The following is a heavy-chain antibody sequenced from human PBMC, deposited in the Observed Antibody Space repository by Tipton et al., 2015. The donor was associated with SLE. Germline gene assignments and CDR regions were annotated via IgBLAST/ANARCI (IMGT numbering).Heavy chain of an antibody. CDR1: GGTFSSYA. V-gene: IGHV1-8*02. CDR2: MNPNSGNT. D-gene: IGHD3-3*01. Sequence: QVQLVQSGAEVKKPGSSVKVSCKASGGTFSSYAISWVRQAPGQGLEWMGWMNPNSGNTGYAQKFQGRVTMTRNTSISTAYMELSSLRSEDTAVYYCARGVLRAVEWLLYSYFDLWGRGTLVTVSS. J-gene: IGHJ2*01. CDR3: ARGVLRAVEWLLYSYFDL.